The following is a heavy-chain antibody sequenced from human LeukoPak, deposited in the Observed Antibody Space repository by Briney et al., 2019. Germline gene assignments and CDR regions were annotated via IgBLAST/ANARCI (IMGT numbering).Heavy chain of an antibody. CDR1: GFTVSSNY. J-gene: IGHJ4*02. V-gene: IGHV3-53*01. Sequence: PGGSLRLSCAASGFTVSSNYMSWVRQAPGKGLEWVSVIYSGGSTYYADSVKGRFTISRDNSKNTLYLQMNSLRAEDTAVYYCARERVVGATRIDYWGQGTLVTVSS. D-gene: IGHD1-26*01. CDR3: ARERVVGATRIDY. CDR2: IYSGGST.